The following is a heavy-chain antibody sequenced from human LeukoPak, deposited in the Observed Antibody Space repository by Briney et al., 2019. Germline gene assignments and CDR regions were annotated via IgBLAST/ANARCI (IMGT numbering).Heavy chain of an antibody. CDR3: AKAPMTTVTTSDY. CDR2: IYSGGST. Sequence: GGSLRLSCAASGFTVSSNYMSWVRQAPGKGLEWVSVIYSGGSTYYADSVKGRFIISRDNSKNTLYLQMNSLRAEDTAVYYCAKAPMTTVTTSDYWGQGTLVTVSS. D-gene: IGHD4-17*01. J-gene: IGHJ4*02. V-gene: IGHV3-53*01. CDR1: GFTVSSNY.